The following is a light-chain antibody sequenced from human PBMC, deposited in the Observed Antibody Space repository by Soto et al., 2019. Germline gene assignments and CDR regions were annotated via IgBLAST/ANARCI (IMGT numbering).Light chain of an antibody. V-gene: IGLV2-14*01. CDR2: DVS. CDR1: SSDVGGYNY. Sequence: QSVLTQPASVSGSPGQSITISCTGTSSDVGGYNYVSWYQQHPGKAPKLMIYDVSNRPSGVSTRFSGSKSGNTASLTISGLQAEDEADYYCSSYTSTPTVFGTGTKVTVL. J-gene: IGLJ1*01. CDR3: SSYTSTPTV.